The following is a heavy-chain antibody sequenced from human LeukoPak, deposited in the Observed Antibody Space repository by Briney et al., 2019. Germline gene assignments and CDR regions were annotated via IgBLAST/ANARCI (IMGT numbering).Heavy chain of an antibody. J-gene: IGHJ4*02. CDR1: GASITSYY. CDR3: ARGPWLAQVDY. V-gene: IGHV4-34*01. CDR2: INHSGST. D-gene: IGHD6-19*01. Sequence: SETLSLTCTVSGASITSYYWSWIRQPPGKGLEWIGEINHSGSTNYNPSLKSRVTISVDTSKNQFSLKLSSVTAADTAVYYCARGPWLAQVDYWGQGTLVTVSS.